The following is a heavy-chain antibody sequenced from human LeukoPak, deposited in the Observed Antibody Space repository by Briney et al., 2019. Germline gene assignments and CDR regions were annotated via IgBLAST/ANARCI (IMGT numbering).Heavy chain of an antibody. J-gene: IGHJ4*02. V-gene: IGHV4-59*01. D-gene: IGHD6-19*01. CDR2: IYYSGST. Sequence: SETLSLTCAVYGGSFSGYYWSWIRQPPGKGLEWIGYIYYSGSTNYNPSLKSRVTISVDTSKNQFSLKLSSVTAADTAVYYCARGAGRFIWGQGTLVTVSS. CDR1: GGSFSGYY. CDR3: ARGAGRFI.